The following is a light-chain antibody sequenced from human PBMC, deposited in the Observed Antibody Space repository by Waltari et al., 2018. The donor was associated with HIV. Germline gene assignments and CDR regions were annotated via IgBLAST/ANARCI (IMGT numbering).Light chain of an antibody. V-gene: IGLV3-19*01. J-gene: IGLJ1*01. CDR3: DSRDTNDKHHV. CDR1: SLRRYS. CDR2: GKD. Sequence: SSDLTQDPAVSVALGQTVRLTCHGDSLRRYSANWDQQKPGQDRVVVMYGKDNRPSGIPDRFSGSSSGNTGSLTITGAQAEDEAVYYCDSRDTNDKHHVCGTGTKVTV.